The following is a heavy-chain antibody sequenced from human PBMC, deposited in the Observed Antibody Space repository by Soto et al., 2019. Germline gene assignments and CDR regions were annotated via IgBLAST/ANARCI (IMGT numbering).Heavy chain of an antibody. CDR1: GFSFSSYE. J-gene: IGHJ5*02. CDR2: ISTGGGVI. CDR3: ARDIGGGNWFDP. D-gene: IGHD1-26*01. V-gene: IGHV3-48*03. Sequence: EVQLVESGGGLVQPGGSLRLSCEASGFSFSSYEMNWVRQAPGKGLEWVSYISTGGGVIHYADSVKGRFTVSRDNAKSSLYLQMNSLRAEDTALYYCARDIGGGNWFDPWGQGTLVTVSS.